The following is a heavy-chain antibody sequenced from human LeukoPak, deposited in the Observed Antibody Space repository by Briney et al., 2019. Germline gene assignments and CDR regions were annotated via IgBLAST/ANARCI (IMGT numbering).Heavy chain of an antibody. J-gene: IGHJ4*02. CDR1: GFNFDDYA. CDR2: ISWNSGSI. D-gene: IGHD5-18*01. Sequence: GGSLRLSCAASGFNFDDYAMHWVRQAPGKGLEWVSGISWNSGSIGYADSVKGRFTISRDNAKNSLYLQMNSLRAEDMAFYYCAKGPTGSYKYYFDYWGQGTLVTVSS. V-gene: IGHV3-9*03. CDR3: AKGPTGSYKYYFDY.